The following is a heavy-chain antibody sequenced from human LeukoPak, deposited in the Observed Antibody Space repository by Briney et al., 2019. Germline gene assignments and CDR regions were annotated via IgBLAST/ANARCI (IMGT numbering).Heavy chain of an antibody. D-gene: IGHD6-19*01. CDR3: ARDYGVAEGY. V-gene: IGHV3-53*01. J-gene: IGHJ4*02. CDR1: GFTVSSDY. CDR2: IYSGGST. Sequence: GGSLRLSCVASGFTVSSDYMSWVRQAPGKGLEWVSVIYSGGSTYYADSVKGRFTISRDNSKNTLYLQMNSLRVEDTAVYYCARDYGVAEGYWGQGTLVTVSS.